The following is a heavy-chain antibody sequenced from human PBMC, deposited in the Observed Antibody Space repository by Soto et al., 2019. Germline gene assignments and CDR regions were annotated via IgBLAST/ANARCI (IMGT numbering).Heavy chain of an antibody. V-gene: IGHV3-33*01. Sequence: GGSLRLSCAASGFTFSSYGSYGMHWVRQAPGKGLEWVAVIWYDGSNKYYADSVKGRFTISRDNSKNTLYLQMNSLRAEDTAVYYCARLHGDYYYGMDVWGQGTTVTVSS. J-gene: IGHJ6*02. CDR3: ARLHGDYYYGMDV. D-gene: IGHD4-17*01. CDR2: IWYDGSNK. CDR1: GFTFSSYGSYG.